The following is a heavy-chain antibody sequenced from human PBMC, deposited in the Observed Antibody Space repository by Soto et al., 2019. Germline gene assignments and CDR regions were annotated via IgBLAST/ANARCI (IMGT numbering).Heavy chain of an antibody. Sequence: EVQLVESGGDLVQPGGSLSLSCAASGFTFNNFWMYWVRQTPEKGLVWVSGINSDGTTTIYADSVKGRFTISRDNAKNTLYLQMNSLTVEDTAIYYCVRDIRWGQGTLVTVSS. J-gene: IGHJ4*02. CDR3: VRDIR. CDR2: INSDGTTT. V-gene: IGHV3-74*01. CDR1: GFTFNNFW.